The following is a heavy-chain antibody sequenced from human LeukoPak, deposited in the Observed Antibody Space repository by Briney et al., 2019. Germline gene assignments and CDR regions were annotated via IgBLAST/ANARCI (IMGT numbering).Heavy chain of an antibody. CDR1: GFTFSSYG. CDR3: AKDVGYFDTYYFDY. J-gene: IGHJ4*02. CDR2: ISYDGSNK. V-gene: IGHV3-30*18. Sequence: GGSLRLSCAASGFTFSSYGMHWVRQAPGKGLEWVAVISYDGSNKYYADSVKGRFTISRDNSKNTLYLQMNSLRAEDTAVYYCAKDVGYFDTYYFDYWGQGTLVTVSS. D-gene: IGHD3-9*01.